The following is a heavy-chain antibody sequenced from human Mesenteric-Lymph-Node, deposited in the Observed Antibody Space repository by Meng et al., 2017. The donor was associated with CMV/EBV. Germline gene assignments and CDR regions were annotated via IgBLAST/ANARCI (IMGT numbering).Heavy chain of an antibody. J-gene: IGHJ4*02. CDR1: YTCSTYG. Sequence: YTCSTYGISWVRQAPGLGLEWMGWIGAYNGKTSFAQKFQDRVTMTTDTSTSTAYMELRSLSPDDTALYYCARDEGITTVRGVITIDYWGQGTLVTVSS. V-gene: IGHV1-18*01. CDR2: IGAYNGKT. CDR3: ARDEGITTVRGVITIDY. D-gene: IGHD3-10*01.